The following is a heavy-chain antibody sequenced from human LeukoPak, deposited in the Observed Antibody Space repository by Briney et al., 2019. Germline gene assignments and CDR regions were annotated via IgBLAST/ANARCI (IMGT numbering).Heavy chain of an antibody. CDR2: ISISSSYI. J-gene: IGHJ4*02. V-gene: IGHV3-21*01. Sequence: GRPLRLSRAASGFTFSSYSMKWVRQAPGKWLEWVSSISISSSYIYYAETVKGRFTISRDNAKNSLYLQMNSLRAEDTAVYYCARDPLVGASGGAYDYWGQGTLVTVSS. CDR1: GFTFSSYS. CDR3: ARDPLVGASGGAYDY. D-gene: IGHD1-26*01.